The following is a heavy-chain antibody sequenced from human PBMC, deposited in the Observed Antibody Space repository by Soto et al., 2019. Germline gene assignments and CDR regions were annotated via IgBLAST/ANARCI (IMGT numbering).Heavy chain of an antibody. J-gene: IGHJ4*02. CDR1: GYTFTSYG. CDR2: VYYLGST. D-gene: IGHD3-10*01. CDR3: ARDGYDGSGSPYPAY. Sequence: SCKASGYTFTSYGISWIRQSPGKGLEWIGYVYYLGSTDYNPSLKSRVTISVDTSKRQFSLKLSSVTVADTAVYYCARDGYDGSGSPYPAYWGPGAQVTVSS. V-gene: IGHV4-59*01.